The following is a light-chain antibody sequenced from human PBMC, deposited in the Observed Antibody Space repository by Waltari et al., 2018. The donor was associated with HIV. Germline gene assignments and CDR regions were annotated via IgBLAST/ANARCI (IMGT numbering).Light chain of an antibody. J-gene: IGLJ1*01. CDR2: DVT. CDR1: SSDVGGYNS. V-gene: IGLV2-11*01. Sequence: QSALTQPRSVSGSPGQSVTISCTGTSSDVGGYNSVCWYQHHPGKAPKLIIFDVTARPSGVPDRFSGSKSGSTASLTISGLQAEDETDYYCCSYAGNHNYVFGTGTKVTVL. CDR3: CSYAGNHNYV.